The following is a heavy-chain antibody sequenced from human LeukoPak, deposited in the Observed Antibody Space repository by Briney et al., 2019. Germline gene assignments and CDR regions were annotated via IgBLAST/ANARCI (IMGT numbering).Heavy chain of an antibody. D-gene: IGHD3-22*01. CDR1: GYTFNSFG. V-gene: IGHV1-18*01. CDR2: LSAYNGNT. CDR3: ARIYYDSSGYSPYDY. J-gene: IGHJ4*02. Sequence: ASVKVSCEASGYTFNSFGISWVRQAPGQGLEWMGWLSAYNGNTNYAQKVQGRVTMTTDTSTSTAYMELRSLRSDDTAVYYCARIYYDSSGYSPYDYWGQGTLVTVSS.